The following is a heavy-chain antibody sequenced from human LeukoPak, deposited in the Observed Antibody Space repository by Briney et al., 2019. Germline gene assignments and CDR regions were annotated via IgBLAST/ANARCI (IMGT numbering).Heavy chain of an antibody. V-gene: IGHV1-69*04. CDR1: GGTFSSYA. CDR2: ISPILGIA. Sequence: SVKVSCKASGGTFSSYAISWVRQAPGQGLEWMGRISPILGIANYAQKFQGRVTITADKSTSTAYMELSSLRSEDTAVYYCARSSSSWGLSFDYWGQGTLVTVSS. D-gene: IGHD6-13*01. J-gene: IGHJ4*02. CDR3: ARSSSSWGLSFDY.